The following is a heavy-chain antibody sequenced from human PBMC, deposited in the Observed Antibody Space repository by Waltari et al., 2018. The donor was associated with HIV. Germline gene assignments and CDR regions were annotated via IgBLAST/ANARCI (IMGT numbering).Heavy chain of an antibody. CDR3: ARFDGGNSEVYH. Sequence: EVHLVESGGGLVKPGGSLRLSCAASGFTVRVYSMTWVRQAPGKGLEWVSTIDSSSSYIDYADSVRGRFTISRDNAKNSLFLQMDALRAEDTAFYYCARFDGGNSEVYHWGQGTLVTVSS. CDR1: GFTVRVYS. D-gene: IGHD2-21*02. J-gene: IGHJ4*02. CDR2: IDSSSSYI. V-gene: IGHV3-21*04.